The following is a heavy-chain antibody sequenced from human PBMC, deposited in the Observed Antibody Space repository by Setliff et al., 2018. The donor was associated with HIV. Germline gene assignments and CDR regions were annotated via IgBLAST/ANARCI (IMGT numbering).Heavy chain of an antibody. CDR1: GYTLTELS. J-gene: IGHJ4*01. CDR2: FDPEDGET. Sequence: ASVKVSCKISGYTLTELSIHWVRQAPGKGLEWMANFDPEDGETFYAQKFQGRLTMTEDTSTDTAYMEMNSLRAEDTAIYYCASSRPPDDSSGYLDHWGQGTLVTVSS. D-gene: IGHD3-22*01. CDR3: ASSRPPDDSSGYLDH. V-gene: IGHV1-24*01.